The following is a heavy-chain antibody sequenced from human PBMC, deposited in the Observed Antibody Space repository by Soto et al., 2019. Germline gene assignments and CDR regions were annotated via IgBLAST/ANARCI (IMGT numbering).Heavy chain of an antibody. D-gene: IGHD3-10*01. J-gene: IGHJ4*02. V-gene: IGHV3-23*01. CDR1: GFTFSGYA. Sequence: EVQLLESGGGLVHPGGSRRLSCAASGFTFSGYAMSWVRQAPGKGLEWVSPISTSGSSTYYADSVKGRFAISRDNAKNTLYLQMNSLRAEDTAVYYCARTLWYGELLYQSDYWGQGTLVTVSS. CDR3: ARTLWYGELLYQSDY. CDR2: ISTSGSST.